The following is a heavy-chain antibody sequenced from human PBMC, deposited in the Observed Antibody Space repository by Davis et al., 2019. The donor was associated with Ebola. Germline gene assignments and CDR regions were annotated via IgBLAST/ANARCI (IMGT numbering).Heavy chain of an antibody. V-gene: IGHV3-53*01. J-gene: IGHJ4*02. D-gene: IGHD4-17*01. CDR2: IYSGGTT. CDR3: ASGVYGDLDY. CDR1: GFTVSSNY. Sequence: GESLKISCAASGFTVSSNYMSWVRQAPGKGLEWVSVIYSGGTTNYADSVKGRFTISRDNSKNTVFLQMNSLRAEDTAVYYCASGVYGDLDYWGQGTLVTVSS.